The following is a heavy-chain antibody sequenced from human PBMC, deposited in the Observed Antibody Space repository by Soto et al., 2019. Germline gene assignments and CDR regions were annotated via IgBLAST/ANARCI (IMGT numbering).Heavy chain of an antibody. V-gene: IGHV4-59*01. D-gene: IGHD6-13*01. CDR1: GDAISPYY. CDR3: AKYRRTQADGFTLAY. J-gene: IGHJ4*02. CDR2: IYYNGAT. Sequence: QVQLQESGPGLVKPSETLSLTCTVSGDAISPYYWSWIRQPPGKGREWIGYIYYNGATQYNSSLESRVTLSVDTSKNQFSLRLRSVTPADTAVYFCAKYRRTQADGFTLAYWGQGALVLVAS.